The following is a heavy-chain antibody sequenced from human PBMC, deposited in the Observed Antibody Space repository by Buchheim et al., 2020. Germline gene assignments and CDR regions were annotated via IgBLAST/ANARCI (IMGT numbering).Heavy chain of an antibody. CDR2: INTDGSSA. V-gene: IGHV3-74*01. Sequence: EVQLVESGGGLNQPGGSLRLSCAASGFAFRSYWMHWVRQAPGQGLVWVSRINTDGSSANYADSVKGRFTISRDNAKHTLSLQMNSLRAEDTAIYYCAREDHSGYDSFDYWGQGAL. D-gene: IGHD5-12*01. CDR3: AREDHSGYDSFDY. J-gene: IGHJ4*02. CDR1: GFAFRSYW.